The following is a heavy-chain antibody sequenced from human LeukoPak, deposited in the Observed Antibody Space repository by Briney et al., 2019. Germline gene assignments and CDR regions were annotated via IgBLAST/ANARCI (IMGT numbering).Heavy chain of an antibody. CDR1: GYTFTGYY. D-gene: IGHD1-1*01. V-gene: IGHV1-2*02. CDR2: INPNSGGT. J-gene: IGHJ4*02. CDR3: ARPGTTGTTVFDY. Sequence: GASVKLSCKASGYTFTGYYMHWVRQAPVQGLEWMGWINPNSGGTNYAQKFRGRVTMTRDTSISTAYMELSRLRSDDTAVYYCARPGTTGTTVFDYWGQGTLVTVSS.